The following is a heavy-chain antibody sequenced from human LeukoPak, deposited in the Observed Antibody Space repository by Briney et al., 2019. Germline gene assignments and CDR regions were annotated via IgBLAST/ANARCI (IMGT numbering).Heavy chain of an antibody. CDR3: ASPGSSGSYFDY. CDR2: IYYSGST. Sequence: SQTLSLTCTVSGGSISSGGYYWSWIRQPPGKGLEWIGSIYYSGSTYYNPSLKSRVTISVDTSKNQFSPKLSSVTAADTAVYYCASPGSSGSYFDYWGQGTLVTVSS. CDR1: GGSISSGGYY. D-gene: IGHD3-22*01. V-gene: IGHV4-39*01. J-gene: IGHJ4*02.